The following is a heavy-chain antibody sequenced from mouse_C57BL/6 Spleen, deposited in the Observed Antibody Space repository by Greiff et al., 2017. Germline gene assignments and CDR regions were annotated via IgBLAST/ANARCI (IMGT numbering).Heavy chain of an antibody. CDR2: IDPANGNT. V-gene: IGHV14-3*01. CDR1: GFNIKNTY. Sequence: VQLKESVAELVRPGASVKLSCTASGFNIKNTYMHWVKQRPEQGLEWIGRIDPANGNTKYAPKFQGKATITADTSSNTAYLQLSSLTSEDTAIYYCADYYGSSYGYAMDYWGQGTSVTVSS. D-gene: IGHD1-1*01. CDR3: ADYYGSSYGYAMDY. J-gene: IGHJ4*01.